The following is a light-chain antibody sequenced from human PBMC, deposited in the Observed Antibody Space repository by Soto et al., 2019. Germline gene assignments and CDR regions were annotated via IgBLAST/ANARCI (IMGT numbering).Light chain of an antibody. V-gene: IGKV1-5*01. J-gene: IGKJ1*01. CDR3: QHYNSYSEA. Sequence: IPTNQSPSTLSASVGDTGTVTCLASQSVSGVLAWYQQKPGEAPKLLIYDASALPRGVPSRFSGSGSGTKFTLTIASLQPDDFATYYCQHYNSYSEAFGQGTKVDIK. CDR1: QSVSGV. CDR2: DAS.